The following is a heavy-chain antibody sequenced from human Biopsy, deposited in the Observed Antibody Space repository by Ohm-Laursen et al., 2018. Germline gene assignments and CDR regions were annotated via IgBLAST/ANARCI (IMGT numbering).Heavy chain of an antibody. CDR3: ALGGGSYVNFDY. J-gene: IGHJ4*02. CDR2: FRFEDRT. D-gene: IGHD1-26*01. V-gene: IGHV4-59*07. CDR1: GGSISNYF. Sequence: SDTLSLTCAVSGGSISNYFWTWIRQPPGKGLEWIGYFRFEDRTSYNSSLKSRVTISADTSKNQFSLRLSPVTAADTAVYYCALGGGSYVNFDYWGQGTLVTVSS.